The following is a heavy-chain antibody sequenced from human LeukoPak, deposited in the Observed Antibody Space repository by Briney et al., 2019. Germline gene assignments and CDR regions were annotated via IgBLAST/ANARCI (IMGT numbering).Heavy chain of an antibody. J-gene: IGHJ5*02. CDR2: IYHSGST. D-gene: IGHD4-11*01. CDR3: ARSYSNYNNWFDP. Sequence: PSETLSLTCTVPGYSISSGYSWGWIRQPPGRGLEWIGNIYHSGSTYYNPSLKSRLTISIDTSKNQFSLKVTSVTAADTAVYYCARSYSNYNNWFDPWGQGTLVTVSS. CDR1: GYSISSGYS. V-gene: IGHV4-38-2*02.